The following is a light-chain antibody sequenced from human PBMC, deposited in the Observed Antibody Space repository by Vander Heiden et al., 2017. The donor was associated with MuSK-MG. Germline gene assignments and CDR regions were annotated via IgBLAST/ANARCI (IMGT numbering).Light chain of an antibody. CDR1: SSNIGSNT. V-gene: IGLV1-44*01. CDR3: AAWDDSLNGVV. J-gene: IGLJ2*01. Sequence: QSVLPQPPSASGHPGHRVTISCSGSSSNIGSNTVNWYQQLPGTAPNLLIYSNNHRPSGVPDRFSGSKSGTSASLAISGLQSEDEADYYCAAWDDSLNGVVFGGGTKLTVL. CDR2: SNN.